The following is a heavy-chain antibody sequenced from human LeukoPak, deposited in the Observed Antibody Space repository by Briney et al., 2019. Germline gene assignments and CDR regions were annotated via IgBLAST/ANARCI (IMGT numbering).Heavy chain of an antibody. J-gene: IGHJ4*02. D-gene: IGHD3-10*01. Sequence: GGSLRLSCAASGFTFSDYYMSWIRQAPGKGLEWVSYISSSGSTIYYADSVKGRFTISRDNAKNSLYLQMNSLRAEDTAVYYCARDSRLLWFVELLGWGQGTLVTVSS. CDR2: ISSSGSTI. V-gene: IGHV3-11*04. CDR1: GFTFSDYY. CDR3: ARDSRLLWFVELLG.